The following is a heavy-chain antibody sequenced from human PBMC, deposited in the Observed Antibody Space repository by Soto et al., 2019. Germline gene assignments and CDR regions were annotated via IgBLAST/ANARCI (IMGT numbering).Heavy chain of an antibody. CDR3: ARDHLYCSDSNCFRGYYGMDV. Sequence: QVKLVESGGGVVQPGKSLRLSCVVSGFTFTSYAMHWVRQAPGKGLEWVAVISFDGTNTYYADSVKGRFTFSRDNSKNTLYLQMTSLRPEDTAVYYCARDHLYCSDSNCFRGYYGMDVWGQGPTVTVSS. CDR1: GFTFTSYA. J-gene: IGHJ6*02. D-gene: IGHD2-2*01. V-gene: IGHV3-30-3*01. CDR2: ISFDGTNT.